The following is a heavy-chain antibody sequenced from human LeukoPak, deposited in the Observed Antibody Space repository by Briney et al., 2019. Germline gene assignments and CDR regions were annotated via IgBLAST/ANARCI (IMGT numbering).Heavy chain of an antibody. J-gene: IGHJ3*02. CDR2: IYLSGRT. CDR3: ASGFYNSSGFYAAFDI. CDR1: GFTVSSNY. Sequence: GSLRLSCAASGFTVSSNYMSWVRQPPGKGLEWIGEIYLSGRTTYSPSLKSRATISADKSKNQFSLRLSSVTAADTAVYYCASGFYNSSGFYAAFDIWGLGTLVTVSS. V-gene: IGHV4-4*02. D-gene: IGHD3-22*01.